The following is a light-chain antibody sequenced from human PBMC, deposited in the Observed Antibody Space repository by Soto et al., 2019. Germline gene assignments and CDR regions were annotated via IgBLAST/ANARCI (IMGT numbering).Light chain of an antibody. CDR1: QTVNNNY. Sequence: EIVLTQSPGTLSLSPGERVTLSCRASQTVNNNYLAWYQQTPGQAPRLLIYGASNRATGIPGRFGGSGSGTDFTLTISRLEPEDFAIYYCQQYGSSPVTFGGGTKVDIK. J-gene: IGKJ4*01. CDR3: QQYGSSPVT. CDR2: GAS. V-gene: IGKV3-20*01.